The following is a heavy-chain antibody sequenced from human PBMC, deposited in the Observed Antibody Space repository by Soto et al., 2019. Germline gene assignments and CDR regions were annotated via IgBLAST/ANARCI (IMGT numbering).Heavy chain of an antibody. D-gene: IGHD3-16*01. Sequence: QLQLQESGPGLVKPSETLSLTCTVSGGSISSNSYYWAWIRQPPGKGLEWIGNLYYSGTTYYNPSLKSRVTISVDTAKNQFSLKLSSVTAADTAVYYCARHKGGYYSGVDVWGQGTTVTVSS. CDR2: LYYSGTT. CDR3: ARHKGGYYSGVDV. V-gene: IGHV4-39*01. J-gene: IGHJ6*02. CDR1: GGSISSNSYY.